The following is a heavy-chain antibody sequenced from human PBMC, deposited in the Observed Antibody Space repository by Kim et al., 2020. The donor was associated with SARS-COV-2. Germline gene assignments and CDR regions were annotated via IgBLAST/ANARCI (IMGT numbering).Heavy chain of an antibody. D-gene: IGHD3-22*01. Sequence: AQKFRGRVTMTRNTSISTAYMELSSLRSEDTAVYYCARGQGYYDSSGLHYWGQGTLVTVSS. J-gene: IGHJ4*02. CDR3: ARGQGYYDSSGLHY. V-gene: IGHV1-8*01.